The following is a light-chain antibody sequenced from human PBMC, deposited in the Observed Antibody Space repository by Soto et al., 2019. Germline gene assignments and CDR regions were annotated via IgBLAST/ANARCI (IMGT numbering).Light chain of an antibody. CDR3: CSYAGSYTYV. Sequence: QSALTQPRSVSGSPGQSVTISCTGTSSDVGGYNYVSWYQQHPGKAPKLIIYDVNRRPSGVPDRFSGSKSGNTASLTISGLQDEDEADYYCCSYAGSYTYVFGTGTKVTVL. V-gene: IGLV2-11*01. CDR2: DVN. J-gene: IGLJ1*01. CDR1: SSDVGGYNY.